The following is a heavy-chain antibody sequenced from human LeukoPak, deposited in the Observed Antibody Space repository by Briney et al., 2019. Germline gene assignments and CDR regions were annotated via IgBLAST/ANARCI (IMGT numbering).Heavy chain of an antibody. CDR3: ARDPTGYSSGWYIDRAPNWAFDI. D-gene: IGHD6-19*01. Sequence: SVKVSCKASGGTFSSYAISWVRQAPGQGLEWMGGIIPIFGTANYAQKFQGRVTITADESTSTAYMELSSLRSEDTAVYYCARDPTGYSSGWYIDRAPNWAFDIWGQGTMVTVSS. V-gene: IGHV1-69*13. J-gene: IGHJ3*02. CDR1: GGTFSSYA. CDR2: IIPIFGTA.